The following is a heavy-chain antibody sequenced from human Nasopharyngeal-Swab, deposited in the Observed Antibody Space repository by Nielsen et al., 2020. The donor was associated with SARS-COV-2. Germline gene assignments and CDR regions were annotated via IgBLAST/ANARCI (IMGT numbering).Heavy chain of an antibody. CDR1: GYTLTELS. D-gene: IGHD3-10*01. Sequence: ASVKVSCKVSGYTLTELSMHWVRQAPGKGLEWMGGFDPEDGETIYAQKFQGRVTMTTDTSTSTAYMELRSLRSDDTAVYYCAGPSRGYYFDYWGQGTLVTVSS. V-gene: IGHV1-24*01. CDR2: FDPEDGET. CDR3: AGPSRGYYFDY. J-gene: IGHJ4*02.